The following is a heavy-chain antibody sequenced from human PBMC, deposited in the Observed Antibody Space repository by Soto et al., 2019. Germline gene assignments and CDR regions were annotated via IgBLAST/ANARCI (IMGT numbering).Heavy chain of an antibody. J-gene: IGHJ4*02. CDR2: IYPGDSDT. Sequence: GESLKISCNGSGYSFTSYWICWVRQMPWKGLEWMGIIYPGDSDTRYSPSFQGQVTISADKSISTAYLQWSSLKASDTAMYYCARGGHIVVVPAANFDYWGQGTLVTVSS. V-gene: IGHV5-51*01. CDR3: ARGGHIVVVPAANFDY. D-gene: IGHD2-2*01. CDR1: GYSFTSYW.